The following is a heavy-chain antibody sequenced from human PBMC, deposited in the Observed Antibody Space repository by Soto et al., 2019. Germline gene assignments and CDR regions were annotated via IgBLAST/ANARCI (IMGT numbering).Heavy chain of an antibody. CDR1: GGSISSSSYY. CDR3: ARHRLYGSGNGGNWFDP. Sequence: SETLSLTCTVSGGSISSSSYYWGWIRQPPGKGLEWIGSIYYSGGTYYNPSLKSRVTISVDTSKNQFSLKLSSVTAADTAVYYCARHRLYGSGNGGNWFDPWGQGTLVTVSS. CDR2: IYYSGGT. J-gene: IGHJ5*02. V-gene: IGHV4-39*01. D-gene: IGHD3-10*01.